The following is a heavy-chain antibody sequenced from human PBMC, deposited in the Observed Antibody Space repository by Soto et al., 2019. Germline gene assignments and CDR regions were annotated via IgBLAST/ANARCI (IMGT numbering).Heavy chain of an antibody. D-gene: IGHD4-17*01. V-gene: IGHV4-30-4*01. CDR3: ARERGYGDYGNYYYYYGMDV. CDR2: INHSGST. CDR1: GDSISSGDYY. J-gene: IGHJ6*02. Sequence: SETLSLTCTVSGDSISSGDYYWNWIRQPPGKGLEWIGEINHSGSTNYNPSLKSRVTISVDTSKNQFSLKLSSVTAADTAVYYCARERGYGDYGNYYYYYGMDVWGQGTTVTVSS.